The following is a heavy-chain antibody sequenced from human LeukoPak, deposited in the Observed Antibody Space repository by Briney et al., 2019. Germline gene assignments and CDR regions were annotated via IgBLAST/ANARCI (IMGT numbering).Heavy chain of an antibody. J-gene: IGHJ4*02. D-gene: IGHD1-14*01. CDR3: ARDESGGSFDY. CDR1: GGSLSSYY. V-gene: IGHV4-4*07. Sequence: PSETLSLTCTVSGGSLSSYYWSWIRQPPGKGLEWIGRIYTSGSTNYNPSLKSRVTMSVDTSKNQFSLKMSSVTAADTAVYYCARDESGGSFDYWGQGALVTVSS. CDR2: IYTSGST.